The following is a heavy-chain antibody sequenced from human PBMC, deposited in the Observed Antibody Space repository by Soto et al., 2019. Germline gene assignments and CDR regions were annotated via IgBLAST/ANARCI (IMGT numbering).Heavy chain of an antibody. CDR1: GGSISSYY. J-gene: IGHJ5*02. CDR3: ATPSIAARPAGDCFDP. Sequence: SETLSLTCTVSGGSISSYYWSWIRQPPGKGLEWIGYIYYSGSTNYNPSLKSRVTISVDTSKNPFSLKLSSVTAADTAVYYCATPSIAARPAGDCFDPWGQGTLVTVSS. V-gene: IGHV4-59*01. D-gene: IGHD6-6*01. CDR2: IYYSGST.